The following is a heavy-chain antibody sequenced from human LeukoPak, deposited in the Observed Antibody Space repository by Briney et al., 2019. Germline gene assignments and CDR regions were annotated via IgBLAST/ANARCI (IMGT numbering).Heavy chain of an antibody. CDR2: VNPNSGDT. D-gene: IGHD1-1*01. Sequence: GASVRVSCKASGYTFTSYYVHWVRQAPGQGLEWMGWVNPNSGDTNYAQKFQGGVTMTRDASISTAYTEVTSLRSDDTAMYYCARVPNHWGMDVWGQGTTVTVSS. CDR1: GYTFTSYY. V-gene: IGHV1-2*02. CDR3: ARVPNHWGMDV. J-gene: IGHJ6*02.